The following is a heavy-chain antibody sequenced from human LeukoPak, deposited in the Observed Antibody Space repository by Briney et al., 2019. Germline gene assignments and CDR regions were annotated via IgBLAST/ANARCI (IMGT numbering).Heavy chain of an antibody. V-gene: IGHV3-33*01. D-gene: IGHD2-21*01. CDR3: AREWGLIAVAGGPGY. J-gene: IGHJ4*02. CDR1: GFSFSKYG. CDR2: IWYDGHNK. Sequence: GGSLRLSCVASGFSFSKYGMHWVRQAPGKGLQWLAIIWYDGHNKYYADSVKGRFTISRDNSKNTLFLEMNDLKAENTAVYYCAREWGLIAVAGGPGYWGQGTLVTVSS.